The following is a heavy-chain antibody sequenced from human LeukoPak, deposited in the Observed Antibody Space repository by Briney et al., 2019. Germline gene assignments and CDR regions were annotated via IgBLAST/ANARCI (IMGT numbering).Heavy chain of an antibody. CDR1: GYTFTSYG. D-gene: IGHD2-2*01. V-gene: IGHV1-46*01. CDR3: ARNRRYCSSTSCYGGWFDP. CDR2: INPSGGST. Sequence: ASVKVSCKASGYTFTSYGISWVRQAPGQGLEWMGIINPSGGSTSYAQKFQGRVTMTRDMSTSTVYMELSSLRSEDTAVYYCARNRRYCSSTSCYGGWFDPWGQGTLVTASS. J-gene: IGHJ5*02.